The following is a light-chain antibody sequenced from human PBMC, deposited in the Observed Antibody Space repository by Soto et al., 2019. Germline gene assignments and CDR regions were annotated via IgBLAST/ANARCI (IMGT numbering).Light chain of an antibody. V-gene: IGKV3-11*01. CDR3: QQRSNWPRT. J-gene: IGKJ2*02. CDR2: DAS. Sequence: EIVLTQSPATLSLSPGERATLACRASQSVSSYLAWYQQKPSQAPRLLIYDASNRATGIPARFSGSGSGTDFTLTISSLEPEDFAVSCCQQRSNWPRTFGQGTKLEIK. CDR1: QSVSSY.